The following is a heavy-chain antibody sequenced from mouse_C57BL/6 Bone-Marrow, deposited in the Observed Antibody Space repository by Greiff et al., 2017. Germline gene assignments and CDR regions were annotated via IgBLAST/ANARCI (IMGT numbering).Heavy chain of an antibody. V-gene: IGHV1-85*01. CDR2: IYPRDGST. Sequence: VQLQQPGAELVKPGASVKVSCKASGYTFTSYWMHWVKQRPGQGLEWVGWIYPRDGSTKYNEKFKGKATLTVDTSSSTAYMELHSLTSEDSAVYFCASGGFLFAYWGQGTLGTVSA. J-gene: IGHJ3*01. CDR3: ASGGFLFAY. CDR1: GYTFTSYW.